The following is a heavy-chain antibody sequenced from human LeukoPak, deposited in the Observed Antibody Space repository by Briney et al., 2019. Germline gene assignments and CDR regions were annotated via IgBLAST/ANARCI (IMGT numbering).Heavy chain of an antibody. V-gene: IGHV3-74*01. CDR3: ARCTTGRTFGSLREIKKSREIDY. D-gene: IGHD1-1*01. CDR1: GFTFSSYW. J-gene: IGHJ4*02. Sequence: PGGSLRLSCAASGFTFSSYWMHWVRQAPGKGLVWVSRINSDGSSTSYADSVKGRFTISRDNAKNSLYLQMNSLRAEDTAVYYCARCTTGRTFGSLREIKKSREIDYWGQGTLVTVSS. CDR2: INSDGSST.